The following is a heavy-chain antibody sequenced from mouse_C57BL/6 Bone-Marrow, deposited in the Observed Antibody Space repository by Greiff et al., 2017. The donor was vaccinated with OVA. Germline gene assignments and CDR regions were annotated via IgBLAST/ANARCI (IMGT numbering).Heavy chain of an antibody. CDR1: GYAFSSSW. Sequence: VQLQQSGPELVKPGASVKISCKASGYAFSSSWMNWVKQRPGKGLEWIGRIYPGDGDTNYNGKFKGKATLTADKSSSTAYMQLSSLTSEDSAVYVCARQEDVYYAYYFDCWGQGNTLTVSS. CDR3: ARQEDVYYAYYFDC. J-gene: IGHJ2*01. CDR2: IYPGDGDT. V-gene: IGHV1-82*01. D-gene: IGHD1-2*01.